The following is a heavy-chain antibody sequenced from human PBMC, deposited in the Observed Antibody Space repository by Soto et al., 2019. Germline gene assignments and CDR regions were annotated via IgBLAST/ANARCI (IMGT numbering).Heavy chain of an antibody. J-gene: IGHJ4*02. CDR1: GGSISSGGYS. CDR3: ARHVTTVTTLAY. V-gene: IGHV4-30-2*01. D-gene: IGHD4-17*01. CDR2: IYHSGSI. Sequence: SETLSLTCAVSGGSISSGGYSWSWIRQPPGKGLEWIGYIYHSGSIYYNPSLKSRVTISVDRSENQFSLKLSSVTAADTAVYYCARHVTTVTTLAYWGQGTLVTVSS.